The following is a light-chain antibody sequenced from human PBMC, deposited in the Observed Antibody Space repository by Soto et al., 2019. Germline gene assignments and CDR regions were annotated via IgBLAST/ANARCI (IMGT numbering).Light chain of an antibody. CDR1: SSDVGGYNY. Sequence: QSVLTQPASVSGSPGRSITLSCTGTSSDVGGYNYVSWYQQHPGKAPKLMIYDVSNRPSGVSNRFSGSKSGNTASLTISGLQAEDEADYYCSSYTSSSTFYVFGTGTKVTVL. CDR2: DVS. CDR3: SSYTSSSTFYV. V-gene: IGLV2-14*01. J-gene: IGLJ1*01.